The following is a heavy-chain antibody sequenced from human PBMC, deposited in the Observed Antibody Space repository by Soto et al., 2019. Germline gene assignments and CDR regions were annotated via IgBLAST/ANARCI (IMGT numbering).Heavy chain of an antibody. V-gene: IGHV1-69*01. Sequence: QVQLVQSGAEVKKPGSSVKVSCKASGGTFSSYAISWVRQAPGQGLEWMGGIIPIFGTANYAQKVQGRVTITADESTSPAYMELSSLRSEDTAVYYCAKGVRHGWELLDSFDYWGQGTLVTVSS. CDR2: IIPIFGTA. CDR3: AKGVRHGWELLDSFDY. D-gene: IGHD1-26*01. CDR1: GGTFSSYA. J-gene: IGHJ4*02.